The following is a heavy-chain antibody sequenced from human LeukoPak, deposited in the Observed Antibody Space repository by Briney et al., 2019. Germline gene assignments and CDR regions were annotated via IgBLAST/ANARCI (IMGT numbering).Heavy chain of an antibody. D-gene: IGHD4-11*01. CDR2: IYSGGDT. V-gene: IGHV3-53*01. CDR3: ARGGTTVTTFDY. Sequence: PGGSLRLSCAASGSTVSSKFMSWVRQVPGKGLEWVSIIYSGGDTHYADSVKGRFTISRDNSKNTLYLHMNSLRAEDTAVYYCARGGTTVTTFDYWGQGTLVTVSS. J-gene: IGHJ4*02. CDR1: GSTVSSKF.